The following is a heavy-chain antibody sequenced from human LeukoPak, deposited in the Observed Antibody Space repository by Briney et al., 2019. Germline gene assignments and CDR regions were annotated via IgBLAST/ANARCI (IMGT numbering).Heavy chain of an antibody. J-gene: IGHJ4*02. Sequence: PGASVKVSCKASGYTFTSYYMHWVRQAPGQGLEWMGIINPSGGSTSYAQKFQGRVTMSSDTSTSTVFMELSSLRSEDTAVYYCARQQYSSFDYWGQGTLVTLSS. CDR3: ARQQYSSFDY. V-gene: IGHV1-46*01. D-gene: IGHD6-13*01. CDR2: INPSGGST. CDR1: GYTFTSYY.